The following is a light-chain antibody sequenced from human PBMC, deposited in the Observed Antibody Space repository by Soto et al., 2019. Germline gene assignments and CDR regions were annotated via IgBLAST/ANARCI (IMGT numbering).Light chain of an antibody. CDR1: SSDIGGYNY. J-gene: IGLJ1*01. CDR3: SSFTISSTLYV. Sequence: ALTQPASVSGSPGQSITISCAGTSSDIGGYNYVSWYQQHPGTAPKVIIYEVSNRPSGVSNRFSGSKSGNTAPLTISGLQAEDEADYYCSSFTISSTLYVFGSGTKV. V-gene: IGLV2-14*01. CDR2: EVS.